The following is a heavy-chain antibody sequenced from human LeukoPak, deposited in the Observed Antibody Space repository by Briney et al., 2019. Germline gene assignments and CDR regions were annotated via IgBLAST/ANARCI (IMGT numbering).Heavy chain of an antibody. V-gene: IGHV3-21*01. D-gene: IGHD3-3*01. J-gene: IGHJ3*02. CDR3: ARDFWDAFDI. CDR2: ISSSSSYI. Sequence: PGGSLRLSCAASGFAFSSYAMNWVRQAPGKGLEWVSSISSSSSYIYYADSVKGRFTISRDNAKNSLYLQMNSLRAEDTAVYYCARDFWDAFDIWGQGTMVTVSS. CDR1: GFAFSSYA.